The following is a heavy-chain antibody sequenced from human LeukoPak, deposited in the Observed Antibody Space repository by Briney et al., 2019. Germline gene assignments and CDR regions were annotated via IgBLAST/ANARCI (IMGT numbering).Heavy chain of an antibody. CDR1: GFTFSSYS. CDR3: ARGRLVRTAAGLFDP. Sequence: GGSLRLSCAASGFTFSSYSMNWVRQAPGKGLEWVSSISGSSYYIYYADSVKGRFTISRDNAKNSLYLQMNNLRPEDTAVFYCARGRLVRTAAGLFDPWGQGTLVTVSS. D-gene: IGHD6-25*01. CDR2: ISGSSYYI. J-gene: IGHJ5*02. V-gene: IGHV3-21*01.